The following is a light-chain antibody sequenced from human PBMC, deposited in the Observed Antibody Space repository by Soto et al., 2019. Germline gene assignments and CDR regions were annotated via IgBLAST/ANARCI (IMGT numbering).Light chain of an antibody. V-gene: IGLV2-8*01. CDR1: SSDVGGYNY. Sequence: QSVLTHPPSASGSPGQSITISCTGTSSDVGGYNYVSWSQQHPGKAPKLVIYEVTKRPSGVPDRFSGSKSGNTASLTVSGLQAEDEADYYCSSYATNNGPSYVFGSGXKV. CDR3: SSYATNNGPSYV. J-gene: IGLJ1*01. CDR2: EVT.